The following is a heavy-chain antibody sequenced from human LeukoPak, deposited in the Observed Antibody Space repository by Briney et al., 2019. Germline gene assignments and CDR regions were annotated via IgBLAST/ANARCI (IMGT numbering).Heavy chain of an antibody. D-gene: IGHD2-15*01. CDR2: MYYSGST. J-gene: IGHJ4*02. V-gene: IGHV4-61*01. CDR1: GGSVTSGSYY. CDR3: ARSPAGICSGGSCLDN. Sequence: SETLSLTCTVSGGSVTSGSYYWSWIRQPPGTGLEWIGYMYYSGSTNYNPSLKSRVTISIDTSRIQFSLKLSSVTAADTAVYYCARSPAGICSGGSCLDNWGQGILVTVSS.